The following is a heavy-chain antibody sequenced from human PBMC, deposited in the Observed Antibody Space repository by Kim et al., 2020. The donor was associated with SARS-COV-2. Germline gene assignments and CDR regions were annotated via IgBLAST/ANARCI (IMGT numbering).Heavy chain of an antibody. Sequence: DAVKGRFTISRDNSKNTLYLQMSSLRAEDTAVYYCVKDSSGYFVIGYFDYWGQGTLVTVSS. V-gene: IGHV3-64D*09. D-gene: IGHD3-22*01. J-gene: IGHJ4*02. CDR3: VKDSSGYFVIGYFDY.